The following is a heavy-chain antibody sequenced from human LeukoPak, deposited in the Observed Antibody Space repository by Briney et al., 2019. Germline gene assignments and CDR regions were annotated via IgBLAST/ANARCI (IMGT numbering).Heavy chain of an antibody. Sequence: GGSLRLSCATSGFTFSNYAMSWVRQAPGKGLEWVSLISGITTNTYYADSVKGRFTISRDNSKNTLDLQMNSLRAEDTAGYYCAKHLLVGGTRGAYAFDIWGRGTMVTVSS. J-gene: IGHJ3*02. D-gene: IGHD1-26*01. CDR1: GFTFSNYA. CDR3: AKHLLVGGTRGAYAFDI. V-gene: IGHV3-23*01. CDR2: ISGITTNT.